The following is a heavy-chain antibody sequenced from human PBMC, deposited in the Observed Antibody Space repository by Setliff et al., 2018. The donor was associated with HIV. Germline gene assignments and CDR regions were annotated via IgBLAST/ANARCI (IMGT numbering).Heavy chain of an antibody. V-gene: IGHV5-51*01. Sequence: GESLKISCKGSGYIFGLYWIAWVRQMPGKGLEWMGIIYPGDSEARYSPSFQGKVTISADKSISTAYLQWSSVKTSDSAMYFCVRPKPYGSGAGSFEIWGQGTMVTVSS. D-gene: IGHD3-10*01. CDR3: VRPKPYGSGAGSFEI. CDR2: IYPGDSEA. CDR1: GYIFGLYW. J-gene: IGHJ3*02.